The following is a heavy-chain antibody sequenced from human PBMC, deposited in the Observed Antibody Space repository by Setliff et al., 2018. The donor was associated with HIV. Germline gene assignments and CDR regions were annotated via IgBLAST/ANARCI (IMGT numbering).Heavy chain of an antibody. D-gene: IGHD3-10*01. Sequence: LSLTCTVSGGSISSSDYYWGWIRQPPGKALEWIGSIYYNGNTHYNPSLKSRVTISVDTSKNQFSLRLSSVTAADTAVYFCARDISIVRGRDYWGQGTLVTVSS. CDR3: ARDISIVRGRDY. CDR2: IYYNGNT. CDR1: GGSISSSDYY. V-gene: IGHV4-39*07. J-gene: IGHJ4*02.